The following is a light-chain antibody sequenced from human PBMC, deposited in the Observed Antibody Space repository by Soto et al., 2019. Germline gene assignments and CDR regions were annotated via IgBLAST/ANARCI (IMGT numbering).Light chain of an antibody. CDR1: QSISSY. CDR3: QQSYSTPPWT. J-gene: IGKJ1*01. Sequence: DIQMTQSPSSLSASVGDRVTITCRASQSISSYLNWYQQKPVKAPKLLIYAASSLQSGVPSRFSGSRAGTEVTLTISSLQPEDFETYYCQQSYSTPPWTFGQGTKVEIK. CDR2: AAS. V-gene: IGKV1-39*01.